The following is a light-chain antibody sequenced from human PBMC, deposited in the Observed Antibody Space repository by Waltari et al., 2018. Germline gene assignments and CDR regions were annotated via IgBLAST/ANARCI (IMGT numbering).Light chain of an antibody. J-gene: IGKJ1*01. V-gene: IGKV1-6*01. CDR3: LQDHNFPWT. CDR1: QDISND. Sequence: AIQMTQSPSSLSASIGDRVNITCRASQDISNDLGWYQQKSGKAPKLLIYSAFTLRSGAPSRFGGSRSGTDFTLTITSLQPEDFATYYCLQDHNFPWTFGQGTKVEIK. CDR2: SAF.